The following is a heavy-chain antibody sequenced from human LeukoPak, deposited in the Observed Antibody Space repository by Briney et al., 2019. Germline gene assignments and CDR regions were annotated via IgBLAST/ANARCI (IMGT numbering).Heavy chain of an antibody. CDR1: GYTFTGYY. Sequence: ASVKVSCKASGYTFTGYYMHWVRQAPGQGLEWMGWLNSNSGGTNYAQKFQGRVTMTRDTSISTAYMELSRLRSDDTAVYYCARDTEMATVNDYWGQGTLVTVSS. D-gene: IGHD5-24*01. V-gene: IGHV1-2*02. CDR2: LNSNSGGT. J-gene: IGHJ4*02. CDR3: ARDTEMATVNDY.